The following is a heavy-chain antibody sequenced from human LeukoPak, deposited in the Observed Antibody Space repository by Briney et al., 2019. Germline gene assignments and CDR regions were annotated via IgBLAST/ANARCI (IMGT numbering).Heavy chain of an antibody. CDR2: IYYSGST. CDR1: GGSISSYY. J-gene: IGHJ4*02. D-gene: IGHD3-22*01. V-gene: IGHV4-59*08. Sequence: PSETLSLTCTLSGGSISSYYWSWIRQPPGKGLEWIGYIYYSGSTNYNPSLKSRVTISVDTSKNQFSLKLSSVTAADTAVYYCARLIGRGYYYDSSGSRGNGYFDYWGQGTLVTVSS. CDR3: ARLIGRGYYYDSSGSRGNGYFDY.